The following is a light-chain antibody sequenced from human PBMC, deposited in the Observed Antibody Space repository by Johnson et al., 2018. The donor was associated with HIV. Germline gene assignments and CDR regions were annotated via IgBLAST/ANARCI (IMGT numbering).Light chain of an antibody. J-gene: IGLJ1*01. CDR1: SSNIGNSY. CDR2: DNN. CDR3: GTWDSGLSAGV. Sequence: QSVLTQPPSVSAAPGQRVNISCSGSSSNIGNSYVSWYQQLPGTAPKLLIYDNNKRPSGIADRFSGSKSGTSATLGITGLQTGDEADYYCGTWDSGLSAGVLGTGTKGTVL. V-gene: IGLV1-51*01.